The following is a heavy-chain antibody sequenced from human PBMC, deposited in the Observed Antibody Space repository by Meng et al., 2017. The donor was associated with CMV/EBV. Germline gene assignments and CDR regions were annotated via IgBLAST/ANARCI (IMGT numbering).Heavy chain of an antibody. Sequence: SETLSLTCAVYGGSFSGYYWSWIRQPPGKGLEWIGEINHSGSTNYNPSLKSRVTISVDTSKNKYSLKLSSVTAADTAVYYCASLLGYCSSTSCPHYYYYGMDVWGQGTAVTVSS. CDR2: INHSGST. D-gene: IGHD2-2*03. V-gene: IGHV4-34*01. CDR1: GGSFSGYY. CDR3: ASLLGYCSSTSCPHYYYYGMDV. J-gene: IGHJ6*02.